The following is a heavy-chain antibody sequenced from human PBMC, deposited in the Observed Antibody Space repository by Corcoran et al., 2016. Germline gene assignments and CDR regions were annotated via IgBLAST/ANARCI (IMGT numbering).Heavy chain of an antibody. CDR3: ARQGYCSRTSCRRGYYYGMDV. V-gene: IGHV5-51*01. D-gene: IGHD2-2*01. Sequence: EVQLVQSGAEVKKPGESLKISCKGSGYSFTSYWIGWVRQMPGKGLEWMGIIYPGDSDTRYSPSFQGQVTISADKSISTAYLQWRSLKASDTAMDYCARQGYCSRTSCRRGYYYGMDVWGQGTTVTVSS. CDR2: IYPGDSDT. J-gene: IGHJ6*02. CDR1: GYSFTSYW.